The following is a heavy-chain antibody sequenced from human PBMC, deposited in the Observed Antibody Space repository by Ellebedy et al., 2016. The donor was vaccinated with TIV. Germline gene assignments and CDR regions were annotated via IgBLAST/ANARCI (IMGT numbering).Heavy chain of an antibody. J-gene: IGHJ5*02. CDR1: GGSISNSDYY. CDR3: ARDPALSRGRFDT. D-gene: IGHD3-16*02. Sequence: MPSETLSLTCTVSGGSISNSDYYWNWIRQPPGKGLEWIGSIYYIGSAYYNPSLKSRVTVSVDTSKNQFSLNLSSVTAADTAVYYCARDPALSRGRFDTWGQGTLVTVSS. V-gene: IGHV4-39*07. CDR2: IYYIGSA.